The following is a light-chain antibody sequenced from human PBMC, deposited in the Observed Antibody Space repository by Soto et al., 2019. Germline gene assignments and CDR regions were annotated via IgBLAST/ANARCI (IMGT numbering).Light chain of an antibody. CDR3: QQRRKWPLT. V-gene: IGKV3D-11*01. CDR2: DES. J-gene: IGKJ4*01. CDR1: QGVSSY. Sequence: EIVLTQSPATLSLSPGERATLSCRARQGVSSYLAWYQQKPGQAPSLLIYDESNRATGIPARFSGSGPGTDFPLPISSLEPEDCAVYYCQQRRKWPLTFGGGTKVEIK.